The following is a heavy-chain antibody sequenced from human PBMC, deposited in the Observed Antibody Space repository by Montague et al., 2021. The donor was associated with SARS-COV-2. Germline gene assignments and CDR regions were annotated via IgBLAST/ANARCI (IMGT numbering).Heavy chain of an antibody. J-gene: IGHJ4*02. CDR2: IHSSGST. CDR1: GGSISSGSYY. CDR3: ARRLGGSGWLDY. Sequence: SETLSLTCTVAGGSISSGSYYWGWIRQPPGKGLEWIGNIHSSGSTYYKSRVTISVDTSKNQFSLKVTSVAAADTAVYYCARRLGGSGWLDYWGQGTLAIVSS. V-gene: IGHV4-39*01. D-gene: IGHD6-25*01.